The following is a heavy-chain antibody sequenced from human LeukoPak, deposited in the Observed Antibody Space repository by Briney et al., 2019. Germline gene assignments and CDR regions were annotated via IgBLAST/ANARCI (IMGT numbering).Heavy chain of an antibody. D-gene: IGHD3-22*01. V-gene: IGHV1-18*01. Sequence: ASVKVSCKASGGTFSSYAISWVRQAPGQGLEWMGWISAYNGNTNYAQKLQGRVTMTTDTSTSTAYMELRSLRSDDTAVYYCARSPYDSSGYYLFYWGQGTLVTVSS. J-gene: IGHJ4*02. CDR2: ISAYNGNT. CDR3: ARSPYDSSGYYLFY. CDR1: GGTFSSYA.